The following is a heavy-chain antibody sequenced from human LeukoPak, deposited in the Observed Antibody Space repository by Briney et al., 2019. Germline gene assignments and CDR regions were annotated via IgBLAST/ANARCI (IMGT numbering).Heavy chain of an antibody. D-gene: IGHD5-12*01. CDR2: IYYSGST. V-gene: IGHV4-30-4*02. CDR1: GGSISSGDYY. Sequence: SETLSLTCTVSGGSISSGDYYWSWIRQPPGNGLEWIGYIYYSGSTYYNPSLKSRVTISVDTSKNQFSLKLSSVTAADTAVYYCARGSAGYSGDENYWFDPWGQGNLVTVSS. J-gene: IGHJ5*02. CDR3: ARGSAGYSGDENYWFDP.